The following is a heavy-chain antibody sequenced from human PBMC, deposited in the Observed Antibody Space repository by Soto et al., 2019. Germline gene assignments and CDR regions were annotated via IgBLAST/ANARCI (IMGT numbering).Heavy chain of an antibody. Sequence: QLQLQESGPGLVKASETLSLTCTVSGGSITRNNHFWGWIRQSPGKGLEWIGSIQYGGTTNYNPSLKSRVIMSAETSTSQFSLMMNSVTAADTAVYYCARLGSSGWYQGSYFDYWGQGTLVTVSS. J-gene: IGHJ4*02. V-gene: IGHV4-39*01. CDR1: GGSITRNNHF. CDR2: IQYGGTT. CDR3: ARLGSSGWYQGSYFDY. D-gene: IGHD6-19*01.